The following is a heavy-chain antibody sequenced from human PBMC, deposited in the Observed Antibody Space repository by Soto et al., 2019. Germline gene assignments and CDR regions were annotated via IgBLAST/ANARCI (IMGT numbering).Heavy chain of an antibody. D-gene: IGHD3-10*01. CDR2: ISYDGSNK. CDR3: AKVVWFGELTRHYYGMDV. J-gene: IGHJ6*02. V-gene: IGHV3-30*18. CDR1: GFTFSSYG. Sequence: HPGGSLRLSCAASGFTFSSYGMHWVRQAPGKGLEWVAVISYDGSNKYYADSVKGRFTISRDNSKNTLYLQMNSLRAEDTAVYYCAKVVWFGELTRHYYGMDVWGQGTTVTVSS.